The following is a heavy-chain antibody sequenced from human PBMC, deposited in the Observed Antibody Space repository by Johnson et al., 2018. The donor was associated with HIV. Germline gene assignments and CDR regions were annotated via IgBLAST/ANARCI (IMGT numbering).Heavy chain of an antibody. Sequence: QVQLVESGGGVVQPGGSLRLSCAASGFTFSSYAMHWVRQAPGKGLEWVAVISYDGSDKYYADSVKGRFTISRDNSKNTLYLQMNSLRAEDTAVYYCARPNQLLCYPDAFDFWGQGTMVTVSS. V-gene: IGHV3-30*04. J-gene: IGHJ3*01. CDR1: GFTFSSYA. CDR3: ARPNQLLCYPDAFDF. CDR2: ISYDGSDK. D-gene: IGHD2-2*01.